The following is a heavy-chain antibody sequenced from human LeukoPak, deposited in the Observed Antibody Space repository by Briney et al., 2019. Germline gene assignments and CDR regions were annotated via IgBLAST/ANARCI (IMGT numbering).Heavy chain of an antibody. J-gene: IGHJ4*02. V-gene: IGHV4-38-2*02. CDR2: IYHSGTT. D-gene: IGHD5-18*01. Sequence: PSETLSLTCTVSGYSISSGYYWGWIRQPPGKGLEWIGSIYHSGTTYYTPSLKSRVTISVDTSKNQFSLKLSSLTAADTAVYYCARDLTARDFDYWSQGTLVTVSS. CDR1: GYSISSGYY. CDR3: ARDLTARDFDY.